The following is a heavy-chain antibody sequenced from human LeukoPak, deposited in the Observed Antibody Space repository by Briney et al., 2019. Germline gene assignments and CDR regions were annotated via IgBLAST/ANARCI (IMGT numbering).Heavy chain of an antibody. Sequence: SETLSLTCTVCGGSISSSSYYWGWIRQPPGKGLERIGSIYYSGSTYYNPSLKSPVTISVDTSKNQFFLKLSSVTAADTAVYYCARVRVVPAAIYFDYWGQGTLVTVSS. CDR1: GGSISSSSYY. D-gene: IGHD2-2*02. V-gene: IGHV4-39*07. CDR3: ARVRVVPAAIYFDY. CDR2: IYYSGST. J-gene: IGHJ4*02.